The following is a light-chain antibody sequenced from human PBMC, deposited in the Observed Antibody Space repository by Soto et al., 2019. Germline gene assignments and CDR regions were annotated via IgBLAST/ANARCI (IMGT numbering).Light chain of an antibody. CDR2: EVT. CDR3: DSFAGSDDLGL. CDR1: SSDVGAYNY. Sequence: QSVLTQPPSASESPGQSVTISCTGTSSDVGAYNYVSWYQHHPGKAPKLMIYEVTKRPPGVPDRFSGSKSGYTASLTVSGLQPEDEADYYCDSFAGSDDLGLFGGGTKLTVL. J-gene: IGLJ2*01. V-gene: IGLV2-8*01.